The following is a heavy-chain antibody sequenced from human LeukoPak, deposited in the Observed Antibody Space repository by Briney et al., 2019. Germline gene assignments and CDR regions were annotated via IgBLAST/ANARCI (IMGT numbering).Heavy chain of an antibody. CDR2: IYYSGST. V-gene: IGHV4-59*01. CDR3: ARVGILRFPSNWFDP. J-gene: IGHJ5*02. CDR1: GASISSYY. D-gene: IGHD3-3*01. Sequence: SETLSLTCTVSGASISSYYWSWIRQPPGKGLEWIGYIYYSGSTRYNPSLKSRVTISVDTSKNQFSLKLSSVTAADTAVYYCARVGILRFPSNWFDPWGQGTLVIVSS.